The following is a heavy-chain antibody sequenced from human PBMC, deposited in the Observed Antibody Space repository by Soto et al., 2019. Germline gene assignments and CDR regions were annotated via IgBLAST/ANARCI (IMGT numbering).Heavy chain of an antibody. Sequence: QVQLQESGPGLVKPSQTLSLTCTVSGGSISSGGYYWICILKPPVKGLQWIGYIDYTGSTYYNRSLTSRVTISVDTSKNQFSLKLRSVTAADTAVYYCAREDTAMGIDYWGQGTLVTVSS. J-gene: IGHJ4*02. CDR1: GGSISSGGYY. V-gene: IGHV4-30-4*01. D-gene: IGHD5-18*01. CDR3: AREDTAMGIDY. CDR2: IDYTGST.